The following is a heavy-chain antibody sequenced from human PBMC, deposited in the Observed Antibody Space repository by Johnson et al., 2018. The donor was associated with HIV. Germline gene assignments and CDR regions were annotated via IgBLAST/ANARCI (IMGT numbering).Heavy chain of an antibody. V-gene: IGHV3-64*01. CDR1: GFTFSSYA. CDR3: ARGLRSGPGAFDI. J-gene: IGHJ3*02. D-gene: IGHD6-19*01. CDR2: ISSNGGST. Sequence: VQLVESGGGVVQPGRSLRLSCAASGFTFSSYAMHWVRQAPGTGLEYVSAISSNGGSTYYANSVKGRFTISRDNSKNTLYLQMGSLRAEDMAVYYCARGLRSGPGAFDIWGQGTMVTVSS.